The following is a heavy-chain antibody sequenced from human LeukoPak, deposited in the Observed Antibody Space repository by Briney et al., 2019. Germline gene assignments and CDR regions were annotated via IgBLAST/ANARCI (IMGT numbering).Heavy chain of an antibody. J-gene: IGHJ4*02. CDR1: GFTFNSYG. Sequence: PGRSLRLSCAASGFTFNSYGMHWVRQAPGKGLEWVALIWYDGSNKYYADSVKGRFTISRDNSKNTLYLQMNSLKAEGTAVYYCARPRTYSSSWSPFDYWGQGTLVTVSS. D-gene: IGHD6-13*01. V-gene: IGHV3-33*01. CDR3: ARPRTYSSSWSPFDY. CDR2: IWYDGSNK.